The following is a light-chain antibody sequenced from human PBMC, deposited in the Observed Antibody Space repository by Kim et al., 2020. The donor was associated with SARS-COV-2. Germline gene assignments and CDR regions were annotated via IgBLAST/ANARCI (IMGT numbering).Light chain of an antibody. CDR2: DVT. Sequence: QSALTQPASVSGSPGQSITISCTGTSSDVGGYNYVSWYQQHPGKAPKVLIYDVTKRPAGVSNRFSGSKSGNTASLTISGLQAEDEADYYCTSYTSSGTYVFGTGTKVTVL. CDR3: TSYTSSGTYV. CDR1: SSDVGGYNY. V-gene: IGLV2-14*01. J-gene: IGLJ1*01.